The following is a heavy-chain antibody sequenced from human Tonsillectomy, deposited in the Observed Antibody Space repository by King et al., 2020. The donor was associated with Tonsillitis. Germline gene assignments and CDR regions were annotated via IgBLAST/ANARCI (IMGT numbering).Heavy chain of an antibody. Sequence: VQLVESGGGVVQPGRSLRLSCAASGFTFSSYGMHWVRQAPGKGLEWVAVISYDGSNKYYADSVKGRFTISRDISKNTLYLQMNSLRAEDTAVYYCAKGYGSGDYYYYYGMDVWGQGTTVTVS. J-gene: IGHJ6*02. CDR2: ISYDGSNK. V-gene: IGHV3-30*18. D-gene: IGHD3-10*01. CDR1: GFTFSSYG. CDR3: AKGYGSGDYYYYYGMDV.